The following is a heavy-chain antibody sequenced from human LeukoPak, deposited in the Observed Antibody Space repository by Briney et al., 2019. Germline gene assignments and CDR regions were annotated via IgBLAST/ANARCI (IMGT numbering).Heavy chain of an antibody. J-gene: IGHJ4*02. CDR3: ARGTDPPAPPTVDY. CDR2: ISAYNGNT. Sequence: ASVKVSCKASGYTFTSYGISWVRQAPGQGLEWMGWISAYNGNTNYAQKLQGRVTMTTDTSTYTAYMELRSLRSDDTAVYYCARGTDPPAPPTVDYWGQGTLVTVSS. V-gene: IGHV1-18*01. CDR1: GYTFTSYG. D-gene: IGHD2-21*02.